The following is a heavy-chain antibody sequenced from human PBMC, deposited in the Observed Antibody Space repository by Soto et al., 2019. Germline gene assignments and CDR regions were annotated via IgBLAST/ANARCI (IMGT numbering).Heavy chain of an antibody. CDR2: ISSSSSYI. CDR3: ARIIAARRVEAYYYYYGMDV. D-gene: IGHD6-6*01. V-gene: IGHV3-21*01. CDR1: VFTFSSYS. J-gene: IGHJ6*02. Sequence: GGSLRLSCASSVFTFSSYSMNWVRQAPGKGLEWVSSISSSSSYIYYADSVRGRFTISRDNAKNSLYLKMNSLRAEDTAVYYCARIIAARRVEAYYYYYGMDVWGQGTPVTVSS.